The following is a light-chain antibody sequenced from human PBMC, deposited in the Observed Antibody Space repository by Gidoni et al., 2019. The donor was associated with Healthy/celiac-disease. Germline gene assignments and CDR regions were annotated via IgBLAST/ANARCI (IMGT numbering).Light chain of an antibody. CDR1: QDISNY. J-gene: IGKJ4*01. CDR3: QQYDNLVT. CDR2: DAS. V-gene: IGKV1-33*01. Sequence: DIQMTQSPSSLSASVGDRVTITCQASQDISNYLNWSQQKPGKAPKLLIYDASNLETGVPSRFSGSGSGTDFTFTISSLQPEDIATYYCQQYDNLVTFGGGTKVEIK.